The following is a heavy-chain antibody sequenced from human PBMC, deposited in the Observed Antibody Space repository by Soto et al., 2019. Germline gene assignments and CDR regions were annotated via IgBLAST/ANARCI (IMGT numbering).Heavy chain of an antibody. V-gene: IGHV4-61*05. CDR2: IYYSGST. CDR1: GGSISSSSYY. CDR3: ARSEYSSSGGWFDP. J-gene: IGHJ5*02. Sequence: SETLSLTCTVSGGSISSSSYYWGWIRQPPGKGLEWIGYIYYSGSTNYNPSLKSRVTISVDTSKNQFSLKLSSVTAADTAVYYCARSEYSSSGGWFDPWGQGTLVTVSS. D-gene: IGHD6-6*01.